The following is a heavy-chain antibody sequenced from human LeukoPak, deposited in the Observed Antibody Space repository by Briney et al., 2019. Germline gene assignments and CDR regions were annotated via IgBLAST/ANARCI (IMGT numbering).Heavy chain of an antibody. Sequence: GGSLRLSCAASGFTFSDYAMSWVRQAPGKGPEWVSAITGGGRTYYADSVKGRFTISRDNSKNTLYLQMNSLRAEDTAVYCCAKDSNYYGSGSCFDYWGEGTLVTVSS. CDR3: AKDSNYYGSGSCFDY. V-gene: IGHV3-23*01. J-gene: IGHJ4*02. CDR1: GFTFSDYA. CDR2: ITGGGRT. D-gene: IGHD3-10*01.